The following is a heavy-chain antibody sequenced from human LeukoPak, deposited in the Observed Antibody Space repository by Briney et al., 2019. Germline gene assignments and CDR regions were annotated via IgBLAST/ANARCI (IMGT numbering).Heavy chain of an antibody. CDR2: FDPEDGET. D-gene: IGHD2-2*01. Sequence: GASVKVSCKVSGYTLTELSMHWVRQAPGKGLEWMGGFDPEDGETIYAQKFQGRVTMTEDTSTDTAYMELNSLRSEDTAVYYCATINDEYQLLFDYWGQGTPVTVSS. V-gene: IGHV1-24*01. J-gene: IGHJ4*02. CDR3: ATINDEYQLLFDY. CDR1: GYTLTELS.